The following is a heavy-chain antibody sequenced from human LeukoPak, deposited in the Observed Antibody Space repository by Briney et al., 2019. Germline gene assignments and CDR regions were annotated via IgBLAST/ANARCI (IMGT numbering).Heavy chain of an antibody. CDR3: AIQYGDYSWFDP. V-gene: IGHV1-2*02. J-gene: IGHJ5*02. D-gene: IGHD4-17*01. CDR2: INPNSGGT. Sequence: VSVKVSCKASGYTFTGYYMHWVRQAPGQGLEWMGWINPNSGGTNYAQKFQGRVTMTRDTSISTAYMELSRLRSDDTAVYYCAIQYGDYSWFDPWGQGTLVTVSS. CDR1: GYTFTGYY.